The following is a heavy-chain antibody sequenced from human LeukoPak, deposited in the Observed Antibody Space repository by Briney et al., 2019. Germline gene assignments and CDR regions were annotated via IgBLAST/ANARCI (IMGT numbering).Heavy chain of an antibody. CDR1: GDSVSSNSAA. J-gene: IGHJ6*02. CDR3: ARDGQGVITGRDYYYYGMDV. CDR2: TYYRSKWYN. Sequence: PSQTLSLTCAISGDSVSSNSAAWNWIRQTPSRGLEWLGRTYYRSKWYNDSAVSVKSRITINPDTSKNQFSLQLNSVTPEDTAVYYCARDGQGVITGRDYYYYGMDVWGQGTTVTVSS. V-gene: IGHV6-1*01. D-gene: IGHD3-22*01.